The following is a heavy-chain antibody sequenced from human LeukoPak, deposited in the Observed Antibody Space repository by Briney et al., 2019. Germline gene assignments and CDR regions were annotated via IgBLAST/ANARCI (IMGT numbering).Heavy chain of an antibody. J-gene: IGHJ4*02. V-gene: IGHV3-30*03. CDR2: ISYDGSSK. CDR1: GFTFSSDG. CDR3: ARYGVGATHFDY. Sequence: HPGRSLRLSCAASGFTFSSDGMHWVRQTPGKGLEWVAVISYDGSSKYYADSVKGRFTISRDNSKNTLYLQMNSLRTDDTAVYYCARYGVGATHFDYWGQGTLVTVSS. D-gene: IGHD1-26*01.